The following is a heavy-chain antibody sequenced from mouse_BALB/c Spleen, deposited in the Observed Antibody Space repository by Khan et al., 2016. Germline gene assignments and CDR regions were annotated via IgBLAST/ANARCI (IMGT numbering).Heavy chain of an antibody. CDR1: GYTFSNYW. V-gene: IGHV1-9*01. CDR3: ARACYSMDY. CDR2: ILPGSDIS. Sequence: VQLQQSGAELMKPGASVKISCMATGYTFSNYWIEWVRRRPGHGLEWIGDILPGSDISNYNENLKGKATISADTSSNTVYIQLTSLTSEDSAVYYCARACYSMDYWGQGTSVTVSS. J-gene: IGHJ4*01.